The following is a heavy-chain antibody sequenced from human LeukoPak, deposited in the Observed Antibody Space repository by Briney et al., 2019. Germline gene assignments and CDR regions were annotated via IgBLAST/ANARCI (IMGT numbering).Heavy chain of an antibody. V-gene: IGHV3-53*04. CDR3: ARGAEDYYGSGNDY. D-gene: IGHD3-10*01. CDR1: GFTVSSNY. Sequence: GGSLRLSCAASGFTVSSNYMSWVRQAPGKGLEWVSVIYSGGSTYYADSVKGRFTISRHNSKNTLYLQMNSLRAEDTAVYYCARGAEDYYGSGNDYWGQGTLVTVSS. CDR2: IYSGGST. J-gene: IGHJ4*02.